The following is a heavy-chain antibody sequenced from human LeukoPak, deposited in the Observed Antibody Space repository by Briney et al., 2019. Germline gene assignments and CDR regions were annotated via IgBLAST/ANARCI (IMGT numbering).Heavy chain of an antibody. CDR2: TSSSGSTI. J-gene: IGHJ6*02. CDR3: ARGGYFDWFPTPYYYYGMDV. D-gene: IGHD3-9*01. Sequence: GGSLRLSCAASGFTFSSYEMNWVRQAPGKGLEWVSYTSSSGSTIYYADSVKGRFTISRDNAKNSLYLQMNSLRAEDTAVYYCARGGYFDWFPTPYYYYGMDVWGQGTTVTVSS. V-gene: IGHV3-48*03. CDR1: GFTFSSYE.